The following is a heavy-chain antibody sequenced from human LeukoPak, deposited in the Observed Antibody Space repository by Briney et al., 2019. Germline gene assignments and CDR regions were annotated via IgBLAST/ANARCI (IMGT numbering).Heavy chain of an antibody. V-gene: IGHV3-23*01. CDR1: GFTFSSYA. J-gene: IGHJ5*02. D-gene: IGHD6-19*01. CDR2: ISGSGGST. Sequence: GGSLRLSCAASGFTFSSYAMSWVRQAPGKGLEWVSAISGSGGSTYYADSVKGRFTISRDNSKNTLYLQMNCLRAEDTAVYYCAKDRRVAVTNWFDPWGQGTLVTVSS. CDR3: AKDRRVAVTNWFDP.